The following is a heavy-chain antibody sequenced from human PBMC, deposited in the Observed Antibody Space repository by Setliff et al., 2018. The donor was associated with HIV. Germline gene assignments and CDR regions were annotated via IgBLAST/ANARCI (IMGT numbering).Heavy chain of an antibody. V-gene: IGHV5-51*01. CDR2: IYPGDSDT. J-gene: IGHJ4*02. D-gene: IGHD1-26*01. Sequence: PGESLKISCKGSGYIFTNYWIGWVRQMPGKGLEWMGIIYPGDSDTRYSPSFQGQVTISADRSITTAYVQWSSLKASDTAMYYCVRGYWPAEYYFDSWGQGTLVTVSS. CDR3: VRGYWPAEYYFDS. CDR1: GYIFTNYW.